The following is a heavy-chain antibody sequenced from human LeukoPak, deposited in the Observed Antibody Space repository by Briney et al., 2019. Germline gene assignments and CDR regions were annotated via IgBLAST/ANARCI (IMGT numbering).Heavy chain of an antibody. CDR2: ISWNSGSI. J-gene: IGHJ5*02. Sequence: PGRSLRLSCAASGFTFDDYAMHWVRQAPGKGLEWVSGISWNSGSIGYADSVKGRFTISRDNAKNSLYLQMNSLRAEDMALYYCAKGTSPWFTGEANWFDPWGQGTLVTVSS. CDR3: AKGTSPWFTGEANWFDP. CDR1: GFTFDDYA. D-gene: IGHD3-10*01. V-gene: IGHV3-9*03.